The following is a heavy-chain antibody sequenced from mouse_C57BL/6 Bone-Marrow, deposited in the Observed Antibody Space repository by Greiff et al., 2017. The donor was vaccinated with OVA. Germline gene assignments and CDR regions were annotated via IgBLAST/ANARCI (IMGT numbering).Heavy chain of an antibody. Sequence: VQLQQSGPELVKPGASVKISCKASGYSFTGYYMNWVKQSPEKSLEWIGEINPSTGGTTYNQKFKAKATLTVDKSSSPAYMQLNSLTSEDSAVDFFARGGAGPFAYWGQGTLVTVSA. V-gene: IGHV1-42*01. CDR1: GYSFTGYY. CDR2: INPSTGGT. D-gene: IGHD1-1*02. CDR3: ARGGAGPFAY. J-gene: IGHJ3*01.